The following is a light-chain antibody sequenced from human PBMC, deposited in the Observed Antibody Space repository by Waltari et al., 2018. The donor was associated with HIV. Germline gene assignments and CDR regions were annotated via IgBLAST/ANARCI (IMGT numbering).Light chain of an antibody. CDR3: SSYTTRSTPDPNWV. Sequence: QSALTQPASVSGSPGQSITISCTGTSSDVGGYHSVSWYQQHPGKAPKLMIFEVSNRPSGVSNRFSGSKSVNTASLTISGLQAEDEADYYCSSYTTRSTPDPNWVFGGGTKLTVL. V-gene: IGLV2-14*01. CDR2: EVS. CDR1: SSDVGGYHS. J-gene: IGLJ3*02.